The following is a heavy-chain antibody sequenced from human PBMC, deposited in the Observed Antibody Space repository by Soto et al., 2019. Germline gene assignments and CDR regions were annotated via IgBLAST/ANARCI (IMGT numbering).Heavy chain of an antibody. Sequence: GGSLRLSCAASGFTFSSYWMSWVRQAPGKGLEWVANIKQDGSEKYYVDSVKGRFTISRDNAKNSLYLQMNSLRAEDTAVYYCARVGWSTFYYYYGMDVWGQGTTVTVSS. CDR2: IKQDGSEK. CDR3: ARVGWSTFYYYYGMDV. V-gene: IGHV3-7*01. J-gene: IGHJ6*02. CDR1: GFTFSSYW. D-gene: IGHD6-19*01.